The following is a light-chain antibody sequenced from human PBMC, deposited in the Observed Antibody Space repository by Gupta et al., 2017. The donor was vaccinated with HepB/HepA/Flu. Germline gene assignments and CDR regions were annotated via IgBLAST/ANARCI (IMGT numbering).Light chain of an antibody. CDR2: RSY. Sequence: QSELTQPPSASGTPGQSVTISCSGGSSNIGINPVSWYQQLPGTAPKPLIVRSYQRPSGVTDRFSAYKSGNSASREIRGLQSEDEADDYCAEWDDRLEGGGFGGGTNLTVL. CDR1: SSNIGINP. V-gene: IGLV1-44*01. CDR3: AEWDDRLEGGG. J-gene: IGLJ2*01.